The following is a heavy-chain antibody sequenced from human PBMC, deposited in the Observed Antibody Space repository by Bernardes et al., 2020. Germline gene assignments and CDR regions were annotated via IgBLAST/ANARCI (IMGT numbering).Heavy chain of an antibody. CDR1: GGSISRTSYY. CDR3: ARSGEHTAQYCSGGSCYSDN. V-gene: IGHV4-39*01. D-gene: IGHD2-15*01. J-gene: IGHJ4*02. Sequence: SETLSLTCTVSGGSISRTSYYWGWIRQPPGKGLEWIGSIYYNGNTYYNPSLKSRITISVDTSKNQFSLKLISVTAADTAVYYCARSGEHTAQYCSGGSCYSDNWGQGTLVTVSS. CDR2: IYYNGNT.